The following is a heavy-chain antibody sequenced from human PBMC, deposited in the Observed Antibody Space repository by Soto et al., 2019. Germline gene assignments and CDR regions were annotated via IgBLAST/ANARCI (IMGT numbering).Heavy chain of an antibody. D-gene: IGHD6-19*01. CDR1: GFTVSDS. Sequence: EVQLVETGGGLIQPGGSLKLSCSVAGFTVSDSMSWVRQAPGKGLECVSFIHSDGSTHYTDSVRGRFTISTDNSKNTLYLQLDRLRVDDTAVYFCARDASGPFDYWGQGTLVTVSS. CDR2: IHSDGST. V-gene: IGHV3-53*02. J-gene: IGHJ4*02. CDR3: ARDASGPFDY.